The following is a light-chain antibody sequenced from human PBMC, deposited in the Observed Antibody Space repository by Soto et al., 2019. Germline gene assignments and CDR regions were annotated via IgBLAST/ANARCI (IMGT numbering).Light chain of an antibody. J-gene: IGLJ2*01. Sequence: QSALTQPPSASGSPGQSVTISCTGTSSDVGGYNYVSWYQRHPAKAPKLVMYEVIKRPSDVPDRFSGSKFGNTASLTVSGLQAEDEADYYCGSYGGSNNFVLFGGGTKLTVL. CDR1: SSDVGGYNY. CDR2: EVI. V-gene: IGLV2-8*01. CDR3: GSYGGSNNFVL.